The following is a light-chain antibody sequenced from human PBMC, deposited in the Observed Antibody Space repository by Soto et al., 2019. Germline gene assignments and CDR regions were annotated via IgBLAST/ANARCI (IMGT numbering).Light chain of an antibody. CDR3: KAGDRSTV. J-gene: IGLJ1*01. V-gene: IGLV3-1*01. Sequence: SYELTQPPSVSVSTGQTASITCSGDKLGDKYACWYQQKPGQSPVLVIYQDSKRPSGIPERFSGSNSGNTATLTISGTQAMDEANYYCKAGDRSTVFATGTKVTVL. CDR2: QDS. CDR1: KLGDKY.